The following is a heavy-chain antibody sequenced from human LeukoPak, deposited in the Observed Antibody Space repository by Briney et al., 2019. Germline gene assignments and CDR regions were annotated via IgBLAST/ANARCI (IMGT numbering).Heavy chain of an antibody. CDR3: ARAHYYDSSGYPPFDY. Sequence: ASVKVSCKASGGTFSSYAISWVRQAPGQGLEWMGWISAYNGNTNYAQKLQGRVTMTTDTSTSTAYMELRSLRSDDTAVYYCARAHYYDSSGYPPFDYWGQGTLVTVSS. CDR2: ISAYNGNT. CDR1: GGTFSSYA. V-gene: IGHV1-18*01. J-gene: IGHJ4*02. D-gene: IGHD3-22*01.